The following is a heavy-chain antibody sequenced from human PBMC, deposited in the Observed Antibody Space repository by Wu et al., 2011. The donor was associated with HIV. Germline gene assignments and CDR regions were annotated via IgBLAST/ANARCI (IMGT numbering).Heavy chain of an antibody. V-gene: IGHV1-69*14. Sequence: QGLLVQSGAELKKPGSSVRVSCKASGNTFSSYAISWVRQAPGQGLEWMGRILPKFGSPKYAQKFQGRVTITADKSTSTAYMELRSLRSEDTAVYYCARDFGGDEEYWGQGTLVTVSS. CDR1: GNTFSSYA. D-gene: IGHD2-21*01. CDR2: ILPKFGSP. J-gene: IGHJ4*02. CDR3: ARDFGGDEEY.